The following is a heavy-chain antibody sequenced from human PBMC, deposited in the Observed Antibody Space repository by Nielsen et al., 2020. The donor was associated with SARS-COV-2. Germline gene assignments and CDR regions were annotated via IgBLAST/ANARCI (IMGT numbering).Heavy chain of an antibody. J-gene: IGHJ6*02. CDR2: INAYNGNT. V-gene: IGHV1-18*01. CDR1: GYTFSSYG. D-gene: IGHD6-6*01. CDR3: ARDIRSSSQYSYNYYGMDV. Sequence: ASVKVSCKASGYTFSSYGITWVRQDPGQGLERMGWINAYNGNTNYAERFQGRVTMTTDTSTSTAYMELRSQRSDDTAVYYCARDIRSSSQYSYNYYGMDVWGQGTTVTVSS.